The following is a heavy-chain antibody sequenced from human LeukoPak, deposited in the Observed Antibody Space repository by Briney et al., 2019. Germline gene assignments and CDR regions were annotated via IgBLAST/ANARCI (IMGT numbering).Heavy chain of an antibody. J-gene: IGHJ4*02. CDR3: AREAAVAGLDY. D-gene: IGHD6-19*01. V-gene: IGHV3-21*01. Sequence: GGSLRLSCAASGFTFSSYSMNWVRQAPGKGLEWVSSISSSSSYIYYADSVKGRFTISRDNAKNSLYLQMNSLRAEDTTVDYCAREAAVAGLDYWGQGTLVTVSS. CDR1: GFTFSSYS. CDR2: ISSSSSYI.